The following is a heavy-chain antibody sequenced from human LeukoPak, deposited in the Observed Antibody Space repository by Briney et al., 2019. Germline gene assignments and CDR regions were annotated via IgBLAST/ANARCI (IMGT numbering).Heavy chain of an antibody. CDR3: ARDSSYYGSGSYYGY. CDR1: GFTFSNAW. V-gene: IGHV3-15*01. D-gene: IGHD3-10*01. J-gene: IGHJ4*02. CDR2: IKSKTDGGTT. Sequence: GSLRLSCAASGFTFSNAWMSWVRQAPGKGLEWVGRIKSKTDGGTTDYAAPVKGRFTISRDDSKNTLYLQMNSLRAEDTAVYYCARDSSYYGSGSYYGYWGQGTLVTVSS.